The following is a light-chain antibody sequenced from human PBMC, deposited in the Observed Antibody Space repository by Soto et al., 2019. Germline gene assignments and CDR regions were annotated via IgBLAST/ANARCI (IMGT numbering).Light chain of an antibody. CDR3: AAWDDSLNGPL. CDR2: SNN. V-gene: IGLV1-44*01. Sequence: QSVLTQPPSASGTPGQRVTISCSGSSSNIGSNTVNWYQQLPGTAPKLLIYSNNRRPSGVPDRFSGSKSGTSASLAISGLQSEDEADYHCAAWDDSLNGPLFGGGTKLTVL. CDR1: SSNIGSNT. J-gene: IGLJ2*01.